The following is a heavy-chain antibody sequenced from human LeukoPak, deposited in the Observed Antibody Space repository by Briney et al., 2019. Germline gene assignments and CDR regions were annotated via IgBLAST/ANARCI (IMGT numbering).Heavy chain of an antibody. V-gene: IGHV4-31*03. CDR2: IYYSGST. D-gene: IGHD6-13*01. Sequence: SQTLSLTCTVSGGSISSGGYYWSWIRQHPGKGLEWIGYIYYSGSTYYNPSLKSRVTISVDTSKNQFSLKLSSVTAADTAVYYRARGLSSWWAFDIWGQGTMVTVSS. CDR1: GGSISSGGYY. J-gene: IGHJ3*02. CDR3: ARGLSSWWAFDI.